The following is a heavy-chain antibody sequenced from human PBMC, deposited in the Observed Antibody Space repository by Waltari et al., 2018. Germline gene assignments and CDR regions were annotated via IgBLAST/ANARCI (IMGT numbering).Heavy chain of an antibody. CDR2: ISDPATGNT. Sequence: EVQLVESGGDLVQPGGSLRLSCAASGFTFSTYWMSWVRQAPGKGLEWVSTISDPATGNTHYADSVKGRFTISRDDSRNTVYLQMNGLIAEDTAVYYCSTWLRAHFDYWGQGTLVAVSS. D-gene: IGHD5-12*01. CDR3: STWLRAHFDY. CDR1: GFTFSTYW. J-gene: IGHJ4*02. V-gene: IGHV3-23*04.